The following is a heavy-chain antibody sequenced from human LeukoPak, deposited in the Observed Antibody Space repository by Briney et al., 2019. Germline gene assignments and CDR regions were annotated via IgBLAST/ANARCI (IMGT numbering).Heavy chain of an antibody. CDR1: NGSISIYY. Sequence: SETLSLTCTVSNGSISIYYWSWIRQPAGKGLEWIGRIYTSGTTNYNPSLKSRVTMSVDTSKNHFSLKLSSVTAADTAVYYCAKERVEKTTNRFHYFDYWGQGTLVTVSS. CDR3: AKERVEKTTNRFHYFDY. J-gene: IGHJ4*02. CDR2: IYTSGTT. V-gene: IGHV4-4*07. D-gene: IGHD5-24*01.